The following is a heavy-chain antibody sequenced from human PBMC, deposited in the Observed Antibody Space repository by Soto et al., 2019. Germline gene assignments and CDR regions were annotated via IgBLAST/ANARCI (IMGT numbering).Heavy chain of an antibody. D-gene: IGHD6-19*01. CDR3: TRVGQWLSQNWFET. V-gene: IGHV3-49*03. J-gene: IGHJ5*02. CDR2: IRSKAYGGTT. Sequence: PGGSLRLSCTASGFTFGDYAMSWFRQAPGKGLEWVGFIRSKAYGGTTEYAASVKGRFTISRDDSKIIAYLQMNSLKTEDTAVYYCTRVGQWLSQNWFETWGQGTLVTVSS. CDR1: GFTFGDYA.